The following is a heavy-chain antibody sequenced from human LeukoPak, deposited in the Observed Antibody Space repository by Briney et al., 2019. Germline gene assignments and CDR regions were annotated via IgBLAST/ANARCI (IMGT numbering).Heavy chain of an antibody. CDR1: GGSISSGDYY. CDR3: AGGSHSYCGGDCYYVWFDY. V-gene: IGHV4-30-4*08. CDR2: IYYSGST. Sequence: PSETLSLTCTVSGGSISSGDYYWSWIRQPPGKGLEWIGYIYYSGSTYYNPSLKSRVTISVDTSKNQFSLKMSSVTAADTAVYYCAGGSHSYCGGDCYYVWFDYWGQGTLVTVSS. J-gene: IGHJ4*02. D-gene: IGHD2-21*01.